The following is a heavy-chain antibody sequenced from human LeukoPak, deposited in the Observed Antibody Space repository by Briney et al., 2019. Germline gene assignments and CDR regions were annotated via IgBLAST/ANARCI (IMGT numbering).Heavy chain of an antibody. CDR1: GYSFTSFD. J-gene: IGHJ1*01. CDR2: MNPNSGNT. Sequence: ASVRVSCKASGYSFTSFDISWVRQAAGQGLEWMGWMNPNSGNTGYAQKFRGRVTMTGNTSINTAYMELSSLRSEDTAVYYCARGLRDSSGREYFQHWGQGTLVTVSS. V-gene: IGHV1-8*01. D-gene: IGHD3-22*01. CDR3: ARGLRDSSGREYFQH.